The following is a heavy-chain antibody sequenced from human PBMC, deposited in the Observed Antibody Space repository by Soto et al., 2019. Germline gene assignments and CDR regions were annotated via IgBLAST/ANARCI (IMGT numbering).Heavy chain of an antibody. Sequence: EVQLVESGGGLVKPGGSLRLSCAASGFTFSSYSMNWVRQAPGKGLEWVSSISSSSSYIYYADSVKGRFTISRDNAKNTLYLQMNSLRAEDTAVYYCARDESPFYDFWSGYPTRFYYWCQGTLVTVSS. CDR2: ISSSSSYI. CDR1: GFTFSSYS. CDR3: ARDESPFYDFWSGYPTRFYY. D-gene: IGHD3-3*01. J-gene: IGHJ4*02. V-gene: IGHV3-21*01.